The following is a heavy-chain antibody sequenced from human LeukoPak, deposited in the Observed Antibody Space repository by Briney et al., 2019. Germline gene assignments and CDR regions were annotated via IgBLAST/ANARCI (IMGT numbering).Heavy chain of an antibody. CDR1: GFTFGDYS. V-gene: IGHV3-49*04. D-gene: IGHD1-1*01. Sequence: GGSLRLSCTASGFTFGDYSVSWVRQAPGKGLEWLGFIRSKTYGGTTEYAASVNGRFTISRDDPKSIAYLQMSSLKTDDTAVYYCARGTYSFDYWGQGTLVTVSS. CDR3: ARGTYSFDY. CDR2: IRSKTYGGTT. J-gene: IGHJ4*02.